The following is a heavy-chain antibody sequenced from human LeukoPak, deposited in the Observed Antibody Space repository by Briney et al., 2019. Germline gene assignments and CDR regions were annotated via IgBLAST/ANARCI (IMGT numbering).Heavy chain of an antibody. Sequence: SPSETLSLTCTVSGGSISSSSYYWGWIRQPPGKGLEWIGSIYYSGSTYYNPSLKSRVTISVDTSKNQFSLKLSSVTAADTAVYYCARGGYGSGWDYMDVWGKGTTVTVSS. CDR3: ARGGYGSGWDYMDV. D-gene: IGHD3-10*01. V-gene: IGHV4-39*07. CDR2: IYYSGST. CDR1: GGSISSSSYY. J-gene: IGHJ6*03.